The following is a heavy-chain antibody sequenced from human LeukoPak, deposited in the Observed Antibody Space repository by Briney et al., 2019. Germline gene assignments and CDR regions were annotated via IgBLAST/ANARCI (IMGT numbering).Heavy chain of an antibody. Sequence: GGSLRLSCAACGFTFSGHWMSWVRQAPGKGLEWVANISQGGSDKYYVDSVKGRFTISRDNANNLLYLQMNSLRGEDTAVYYCTRDRSRAEDDWGQGTLVTVSS. CDR2: ISQGGSDK. J-gene: IGHJ4*02. CDR1: GFTFSGHW. CDR3: TRDRSRAEDD. D-gene: IGHD1-14*01. V-gene: IGHV3-7*01.